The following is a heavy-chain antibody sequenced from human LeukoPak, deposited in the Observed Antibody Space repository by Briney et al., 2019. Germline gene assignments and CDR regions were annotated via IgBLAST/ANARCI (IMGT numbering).Heavy chain of an antibody. CDR1: GGTFSSYA. D-gene: IGHD5-18*01. J-gene: IGHJ4*02. CDR3: ARVDGYSYGYAYYFDY. V-gene: IGHV1-69*01. Sequence: SVKVSCKASGGTFSSYAISWVRQAPGQGLEWMGGIIPIFGTANYAQKFQGRVTITADESMSTAYMELSSLRSEDTAVYYCARVDGYSYGYAYYFDYWGQGTLVTVSS. CDR2: IIPIFGTA.